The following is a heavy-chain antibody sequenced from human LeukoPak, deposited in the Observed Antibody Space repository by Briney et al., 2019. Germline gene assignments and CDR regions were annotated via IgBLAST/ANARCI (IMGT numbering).Heavy chain of an antibody. V-gene: IGHV1-2*02. Sequence: ASVKVSCKASGYTFTGYYMHWVRQAPGQGLEWMGWINPNSGGTNYAQKFQGRVTMTRDTSISTAYMELSRLRSDDTAVYYCASDPFRYDFWSGYYRNWFDPWGQGTLVTVSS. D-gene: IGHD3-3*01. CDR2: INPNSGGT. CDR3: ASDPFRYDFWSGYYRNWFDP. CDR1: GYTFTGYY. J-gene: IGHJ5*02.